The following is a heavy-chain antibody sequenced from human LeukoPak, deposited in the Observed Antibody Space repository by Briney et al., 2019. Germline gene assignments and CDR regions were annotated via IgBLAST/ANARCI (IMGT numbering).Heavy chain of an antibody. CDR1: GGSISSGSYY. J-gene: IGHJ4*02. V-gene: IGHV4-61*09. CDR3: ARHMRKAFGKAVAIDY. Sequence: SQTLSLTCTVSGGSISSGSYYWSWIRQPAGKGLEWIGYIYYSGSTNYNPSLKSRVTISVDTSKNQFSLKLSSVTAADTAVYYCARHMRKAFGKAVAIDYWGQGTLVTVSS. CDR2: IYYSGST. D-gene: IGHD6-19*01.